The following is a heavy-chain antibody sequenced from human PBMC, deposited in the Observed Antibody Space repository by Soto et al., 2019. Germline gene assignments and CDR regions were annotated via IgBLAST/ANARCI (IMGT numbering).Heavy chain of an antibody. J-gene: IGHJ5*02. CDR1: GGSISNYY. CDR3: ASGGNWFDP. CDR2: MYYNGNI. D-gene: IGHD3-16*01. V-gene: IGHV4-59*01. Sequence: ETLSLTCNVSGGSISNYYWTWVRQSPEKGLEWIGYMYYNGNINYNPSLKSRVTISIDTSKNQFSLTLKSVTAADTAVYYCASGGNWFDPWGQGVPVTV.